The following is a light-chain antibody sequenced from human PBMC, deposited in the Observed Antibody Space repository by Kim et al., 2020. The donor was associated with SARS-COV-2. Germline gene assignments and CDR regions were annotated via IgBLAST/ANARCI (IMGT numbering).Light chain of an antibody. V-gene: IGKV3-20*01. CDR2: GAS. CDR3: QQYDYSPFT. Sequence: PGERSNLPFRGSQSVTSYYLAWYQQRPGQAPRLLIYGASNRATAIPDRFSGSGSGTDFTLTISRLEPEEFAVYYCQQYDYSPFTFGQGTRLEIK. J-gene: IGKJ5*01. CDR1: QSVTSYY.